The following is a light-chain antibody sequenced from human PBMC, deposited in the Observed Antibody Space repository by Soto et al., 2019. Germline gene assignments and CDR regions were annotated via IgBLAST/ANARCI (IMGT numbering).Light chain of an antibody. V-gene: IGKV3-20*01. CDR3: QQQGYSQGYT. CDR1: QSVRSSY. J-gene: IGKJ2*01. CDR2: GAS. Sequence: EIVLTQSPGTLSLSPGERATLSCRASQSVRSSYLVWYQQKPGQAPMLLIYGASSRATGIPDRFSGSWSGTDFTLTISRLEPEDFAVYHCQQQGYSQGYTVGQGTKLESK.